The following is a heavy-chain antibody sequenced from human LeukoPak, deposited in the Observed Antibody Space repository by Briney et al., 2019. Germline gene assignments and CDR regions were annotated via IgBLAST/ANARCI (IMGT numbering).Heavy chain of an antibody. CDR1: GFTFSDYY. J-gene: IGHJ6*02. D-gene: IGHD1-26*01. Sequence: GGSLRLSCAASGFTFSDYYMSWIRQAPGKGLEWVSYISSSGSTIYYADSVKGRFTISRDNAKNSLYLQMNSLRAEDTAVYYCVKGGGRIVGATTRRSTANYYYGMDVWGQGTTVTVSS. V-gene: IGHV3-11*01. CDR2: ISSSGSTI. CDR3: VKGGGRIVGATTRRSTANYYYGMDV.